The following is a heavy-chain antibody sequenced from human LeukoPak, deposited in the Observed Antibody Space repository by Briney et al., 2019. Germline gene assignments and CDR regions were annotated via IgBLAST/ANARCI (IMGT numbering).Heavy chain of an antibody. CDR1: GFIFSDSS. D-gene: IGHD6-19*01. V-gene: IGHV3-11*01. Sequence: PGGSLRLSCAASGFIFSDSSMSWSGQAQGKGLEWISYISGSGSTIYYADSVKGRFTISRDNAKNSLYLQMNSLTAEDTAVYYCAKARHSSGPRSGLDCWGQGTLVTVSS. CDR3: AKARHSSGPRSGLDC. J-gene: IGHJ4*02. CDR2: ISGSGSTI.